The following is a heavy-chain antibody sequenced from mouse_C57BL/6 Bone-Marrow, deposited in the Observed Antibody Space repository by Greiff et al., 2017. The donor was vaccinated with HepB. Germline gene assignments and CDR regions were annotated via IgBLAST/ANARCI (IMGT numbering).Heavy chain of an antibody. Sequence: EVQLQQSGPELVKPGASVKMSCKASGYTFTDYNMHWVKQSHGKSLEWIGYINPNNGGTSYNQKFKGQATLTVNKSSSTAYMELRSLTSEDSAVYYCARDYYGSRFYYWGQGTTLTVSS. CDR1: GYTFTDYN. CDR2: INPNNGGT. J-gene: IGHJ2*01. V-gene: IGHV1-22*01. D-gene: IGHD1-1*01. CDR3: ARDYYGSRFYY.